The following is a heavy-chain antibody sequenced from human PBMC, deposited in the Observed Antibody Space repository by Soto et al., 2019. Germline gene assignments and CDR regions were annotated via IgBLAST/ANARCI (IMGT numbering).Heavy chain of an antibody. J-gene: IGHJ6*02. Sequence: EVQLVESGGGLVQPGGSLRLSCAASGFTVSSNYMSWVRQAPGKGLEWVSVIYSGGSTYYADSVKGRFTISRDNSKNTLYLQMNSLRAEDTAVYYCARDKGSRPYYYYGMDVWGQGTTVTVSS. CDR2: IYSGGST. V-gene: IGHV3-66*01. CDR3: ARDKGSRPYYYYGMDV. CDR1: GFTVSSNY. D-gene: IGHD6-6*01.